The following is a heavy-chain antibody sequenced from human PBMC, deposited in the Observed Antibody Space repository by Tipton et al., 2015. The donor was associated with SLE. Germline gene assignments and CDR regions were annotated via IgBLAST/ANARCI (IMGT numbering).Heavy chain of an antibody. Sequence: TLSLTCAVSGGSITTYYWSWIRQSPGKGLEWIGYISYTGSTSYNPSLESRLTMSVDTSKSQFSLRLTPVTAADTAVYYCVTLSAGIASRRYFDNWGQGTLVSVSS. CDR3: VTLSAGIASRRYFDN. J-gene: IGHJ4*02. CDR2: ISYTGST. V-gene: IGHV4-59*01. D-gene: IGHD6-6*01. CDR1: GGSITTYY.